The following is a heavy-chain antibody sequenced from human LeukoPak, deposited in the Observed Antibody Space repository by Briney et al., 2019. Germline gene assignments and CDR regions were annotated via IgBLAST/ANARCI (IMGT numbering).Heavy chain of an antibody. CDR3: ARGLTTYYDRSGDDY. V-gene: IGHV4-59*01. CDR2: IYYGGST. J-gene: IGHJ4*02. CDR1: GGSISSYY. Sequence: SETLSLTCTVSGGSISSYYWSWIRQPPGKGLEWIGYIYYGGSTNYNPSLKRRVTISVDTSKNQFSLKLSSVTAADTAVYYCARGLTTYYDRSGDDYWGEATLVTVSS. D-gene: IGHD3-22*01.